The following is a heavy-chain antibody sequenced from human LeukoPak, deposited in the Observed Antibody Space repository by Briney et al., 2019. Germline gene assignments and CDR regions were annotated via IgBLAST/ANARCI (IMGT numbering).Heavy chain of an antibody. D-gene: IGHD6-13*01. CDR2: LYNTGNR. V-gene: IGHV3-53*01. CDR3: ARLTADGRLYFVD. CDR1: GFTVNSNY. J-gene: IGHJ4*02. Sequence: PGGSLRLSCAASGFTVNSNYLSWVRRAPGKGLEWVSTLYNTGNRYYANSVKGRFSISRDNSKNTLFLQMNSLRAEDTAVYYCARLTADGRLYFVDWGPGTLVTVSS.